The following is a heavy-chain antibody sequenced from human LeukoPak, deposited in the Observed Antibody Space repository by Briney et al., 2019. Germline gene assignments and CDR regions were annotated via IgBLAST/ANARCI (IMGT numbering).Heavy chain of an antibody. CDR1: GGSISSYY. CDR2: IYYSGST. CDR3: AGQPGYSSGWYTY. J-gene: IGHJ4*02. D-gene: IGHD6-19*01. V-gene: IGHV4-59*01. Sequence: PSETLSLTCTVSGGSISSYYWSWIRQPPGKGLEWIGYIYYSGSTNYNPSLKSRVTISVDTSKNQFSLKLSSVTAADTAVYYCAGQPGYSSGWYTYWGQGTLVTVSS.